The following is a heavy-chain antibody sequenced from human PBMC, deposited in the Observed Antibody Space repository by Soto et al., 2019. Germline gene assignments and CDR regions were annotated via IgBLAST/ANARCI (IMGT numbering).Heavy chain of an antibody. D-gene: IGHD6-13*01. Sequence: GGSLRLSCAASGFTFSSYWMSWVRQAPGKGLEWVANIKQDGSEKYYVDSVKGRFTISRGNAKNSLYLQMNSLRAEDTAVYYCARDRVSSSWYPVTFDYWGQGTLVTVSS. CDR3: ARDRVSSSWYPVTFDY. V-gene: IGHV3-7*03. CDR2: IKQDGSEK. J-gene: IGHJ4*02. CDR1: GFTFSSYW.